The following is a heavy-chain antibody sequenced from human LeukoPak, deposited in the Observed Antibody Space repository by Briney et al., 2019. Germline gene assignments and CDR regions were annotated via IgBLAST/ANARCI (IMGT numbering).Heavy chain of an antibody. CDR3: ASVRGPRGPDY. CDR2: ISSSSSYI. D-gene: IGHD2-8*01. V-gene: IGHV3-21*01. Sequence: KPGGSLRLSCAASGFTFSSYSMNWVRQAPGKGLEWVSSISSSSSYIYYADSVKGRFTISRDNAKNSQYLQMNSLRAEDTAVYYCASVRGPRGPDYWGQGTLVTVSS. CDR1: GFTFSSYS. J-gene: IGHJ4*02.